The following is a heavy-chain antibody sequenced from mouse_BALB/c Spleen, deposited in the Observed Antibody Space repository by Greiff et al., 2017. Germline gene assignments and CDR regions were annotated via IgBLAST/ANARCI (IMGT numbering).Heavy chain of an antibody. J-gene: IGHJ2*01. V-gene: IGHV1-20*02. CDR3: ARSGTTALDY. Sequence: VQLQQSGPELVKPGASVKISCKASGYSFTGYFMNWVMQSHGKSLEWIGRINPYNGDTFYNQKFKGKATLTVDKSSSTAHMELRSLASEDSAVYYCARSGTTALDYWGQGTTLTVSS. D-gene: IGHD1-2*01. CDR1: GYSFTGYF. CDR2: INPYNGDT.